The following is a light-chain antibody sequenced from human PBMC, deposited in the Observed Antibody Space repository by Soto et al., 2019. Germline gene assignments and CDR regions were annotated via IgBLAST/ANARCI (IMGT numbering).Light chain of an antibody. J-gene: IGKJ4*01. V-gene: IGKV4-1*01. CDR3: HHYYTTSLT. Sequence: DIVITQSTDSLPVSLGGRATSNCKSSQIVLYSSNNKNYLAWYQQKPGQPPKLLIYWASSRESGVPDRFSGSGSGTDFPLTISSLQAEDVEVYYCHHYYTTSLTFGGGTKVDIK. CDR1: QIVLYSSNNKNY. CDR2: WAS.